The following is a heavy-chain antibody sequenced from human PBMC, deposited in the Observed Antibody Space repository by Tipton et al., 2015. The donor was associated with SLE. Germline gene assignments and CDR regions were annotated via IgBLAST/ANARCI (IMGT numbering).Heavy chain of an antibody. D-gene: IGHD3-10*01. CDR1: GGSISSYY. Sequence: TLSLTCTVSGGSISSYYWSWIRQPPGKGLEWIGYIYYSGSTNYNPSLKSRVTIPVDTSKNQFSLKLSSVTAADTAVYYCARGERFGELNHDAFDIWGQGTMVTVSS. J-gene: IGHJ3*02. V-gene: IGHV4-59*08. CDR3: ARGERFGELNHDAFDI. CDR2: IYYSGST.